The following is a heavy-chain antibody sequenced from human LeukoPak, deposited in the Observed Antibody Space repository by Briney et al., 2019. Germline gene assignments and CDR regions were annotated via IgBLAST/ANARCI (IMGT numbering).Heavy chain of an antibody. D-gene: IGHD3-3*01. CDR1: GFTFSSYW. CDR2: IKQDGSEK. Sequence: PGGSLRLSCAASGFTFSSYWMSWVRQAPGKGLEWVANIKQDGSEKYYVDSVKGRFTISRDNAKNSLYLQMNSLRAEDTAVYYCARVGDFWSGYYYYYYMDVWGKGTTVTVSS. V-gene: IGHV3-7*01. J-gene: IGHJ6*03. CDR3: ARVGDFWSGYYYYYYMDV.